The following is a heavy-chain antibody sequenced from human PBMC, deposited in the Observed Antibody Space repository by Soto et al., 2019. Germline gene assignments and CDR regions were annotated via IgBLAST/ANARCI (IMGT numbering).Heavy chain of an antibody. CDR1: GFSLTTTSMG. CDR3: AHAGDYVLLSFDH. J-gene: IGHJ4*02. CDR2: IYWDDDQ. D-gene: IGHD4-17*01. Sequence: QITLKESGPPLVRPAQTLTLTCAFSGFSLTTTSMGVAWIRQPPGKALEWLALIYWDDDQRYSPSLKDRLTISKATSRSRVVLTISNMNPEDTGTYFCAHAGDYVLLSFDHWGPGTLVTVSS. V-gene: IGHV2-5*02.